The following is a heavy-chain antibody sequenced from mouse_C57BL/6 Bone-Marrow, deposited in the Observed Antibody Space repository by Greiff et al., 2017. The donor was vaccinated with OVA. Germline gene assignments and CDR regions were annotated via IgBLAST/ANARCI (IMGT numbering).Heavy chain of an antibody. CDR3: TRVYGNYAGFAY. CDR2: ISSGGDYI. V-gene: IGHV5-9-1*02. D-gene: IGHD2-1*01. CDR1: GFTFSSYA. Sequence: EVKVVESGEGLVKPGGSLKLSCAASGFTFSSYAMSWVRQTPEKRLEWVAYISSGGDYIYYADTVKGRFTISRDNARNTLYLQMSSLKSEDTAMYYCTRVYGNYAGFAYWGQGTLVTVSA. J-gene: IGHJ3*01.